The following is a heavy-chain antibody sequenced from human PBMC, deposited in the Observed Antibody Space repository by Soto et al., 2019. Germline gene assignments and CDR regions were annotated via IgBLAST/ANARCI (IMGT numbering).Heavy chain of an antibody. Sequence: PGESLKISCKGSGYSFTSYWISWVRQMPGKGLEWMGRIDPSDSYTNYSPSFQGHVTISADKSISTAYLQWSSLKASDTAMYYCARLGGTYYDFWSGYTTAADGMDVWGQGTTVTVSS. CDR1: GYSFTSYW. CDR2: IDPSDSYT. D-gene: IGHD3-3*01. V-gene: IGHV5-10-1*01. CDR3: ARLGGTYYDFWSGYTTAADGMDV. J-gene: IGHJ6*02.